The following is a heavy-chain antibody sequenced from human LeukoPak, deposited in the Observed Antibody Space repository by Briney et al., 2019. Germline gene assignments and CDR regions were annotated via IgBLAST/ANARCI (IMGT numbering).Heavy chain of an antibody. CDR2: IRYDGSNK. J-gene: IGHJ4*02. CDR1: GFTFSSYG. Sequence: PGGSLRLSCAASGFTFSSYGMHWVRQAPGKGLEWVAFIRYDGSNKYYADSVKGRFTISRDNSKNTLYLQMNSLRAEDTAVYYCARSAYSGSLPLDYWGQGTLVTVSS. CDR3: ARSAYSGSLPLDY. D-gene: IGHD1-26*01. V-gene: IGHV3-30*02.